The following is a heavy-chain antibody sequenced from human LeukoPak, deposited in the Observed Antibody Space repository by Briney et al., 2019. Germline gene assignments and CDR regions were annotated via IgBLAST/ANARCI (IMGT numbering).Heavy chain of an antibody. D-gene: IGHD2-8*01. CDR3: ARGEYCTNGVCYPY. J-gene: IGHJ4*02. CDR2: IIPLFDTP. Sequence: GASVKVSCKASGGTFTTYALSWVRQAPGQGLEWMGGIIPLFDTPNYAQKFQGRVTITTDESTSTAYMELSSLRSEDTAAYYCARGEYCTNGVCYPYWGQGTLVTVSS. CDR1: GGTFTTYA. V-gene: IGHV1-69*05.